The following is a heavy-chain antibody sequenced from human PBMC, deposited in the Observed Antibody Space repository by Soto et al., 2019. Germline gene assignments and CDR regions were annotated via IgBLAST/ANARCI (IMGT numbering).Heavy chain of an antibody. V-gene: IGHV4-59*01. D-gene: IGHD6-19*01. Sequence: PSETLSLTCTVSGGSISSYYWSWIRQPPGKGLEWIGYIYYSGSTNYTPSLKSRFTISVDTSKNLFSLKLSPLTFADTAVYYCARALYSSGWYVWGQGTLVTVSS. CDR1: GGSISSYY. CDR3: ARALYSSGWYV. J-gene: IGHJ4*02. CDR2: IYYSGST.